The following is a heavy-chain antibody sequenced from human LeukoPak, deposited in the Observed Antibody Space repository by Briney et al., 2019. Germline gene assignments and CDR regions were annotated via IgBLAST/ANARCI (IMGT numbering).Heavy chain of an antibody. CDR1: GYIFTSYW. Sequence: PGGPLKISCKASGYIFTSYWSTWVRQMPGKGLEWMGIIYPDDSDTRYSPSFQGQVTISADKSISTAYLQWSSLKASDTAMYYCARRGRDGNIDYWGQGTLVTVSS. D-gene: IGHD5-24*01. CDR3: ARRGRDGNIDY. J-gene: IGHJ4*02. CDR2: IYPDDSDT. V-gene: IGHV5-51*01.